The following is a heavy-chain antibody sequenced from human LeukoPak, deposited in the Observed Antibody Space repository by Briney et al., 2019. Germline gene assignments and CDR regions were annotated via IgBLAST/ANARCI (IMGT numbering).Heavy chain of an antibody. V-gene: IGHV3-21*03. CDR3: ARETGFADAFDF. Sequence: PGGSLRLACAASGFKFSVYSMNWVRQAPGSGLEWVSRITGTGSQMDDIDYADSVRGRFTISRDNAKDSLFLEMRGLRVEDADIYFCARETGFADAFDFWGRGTLVAVSS. CDR1: GFKFSVYS. J-gene: IGHJ3*01. CDR2: ITGTGSQMDDI.